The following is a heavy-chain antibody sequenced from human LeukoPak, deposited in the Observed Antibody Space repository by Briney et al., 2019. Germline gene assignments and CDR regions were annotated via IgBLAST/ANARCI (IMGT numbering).Heavy chain of an antibody. Sequence: GESLKISCKGSGYSFTSYWIGWVRQMPGKGLEWMVIIYPGDSDTRYSPSFQGQVTISAGKSISTAYLQWSSLKASDTAMYYCARLVGYCSGGSCYRPDAFDIWGQGTMVTVSS. CDR1: GYSFTSYW. V-gene: IGHV5-51*01. D-gene: IGHD2-15*01. J-gene: IGHJ3*02. CDR2: IYPGDSDT. CDR3: ARLVGYCSGGSCYRPDAFDI.